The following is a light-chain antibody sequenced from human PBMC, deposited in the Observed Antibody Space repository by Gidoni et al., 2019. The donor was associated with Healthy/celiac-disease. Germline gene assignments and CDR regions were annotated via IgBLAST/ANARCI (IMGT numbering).Light chain of an antibody. Sequence: DIQLTQSPSSLSASVGDRVTITCRASQGISSYLAWYQQKPGKATKLLIYAASTLQSGVPSRFSGSGSGTEFTLTISSLQPEDFATYYCQQLNSYPRTFGQGTKVEIK. V-gene: IGKV1-9*01. CDR2: AAS. J-gene: IGKJ1*01. CDR1: QGISSY. CDR3: QQLNSYPRT.